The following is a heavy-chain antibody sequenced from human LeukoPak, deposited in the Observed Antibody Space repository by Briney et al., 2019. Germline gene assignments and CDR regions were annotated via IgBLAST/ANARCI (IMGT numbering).Heavy chain of an antibody. CDR3: ARDQGGSSWPHYYYYGMDV. CDR1: GGTFSSYA. V-gene: IGHV1-69*13. CDR2: IIPIFGTA. J-gene: IGHJ6*02. D-gene: IGHD6-13*01. Sequence: GASVKASCKASGGTFSSYAISWVRQAPGQGLEWMGGIIPIFGTANYAQKFQGRVTITADESTSTAYMELSRLRSDDTAVYYCARDQGGSSWPHYYYYGMDVWGQGTTVTVSS.